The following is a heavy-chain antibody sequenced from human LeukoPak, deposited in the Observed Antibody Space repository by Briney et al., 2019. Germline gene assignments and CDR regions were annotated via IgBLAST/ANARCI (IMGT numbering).Heavy chain of an antibody. CDR2: IYYTGTT. J-gene: IGHJ4*02. CDR3: ARVFIGPAYYFDY. V-gene: IGHV4-59*02. Sequence: PSETLSLTCTVSGGSVSDYYWSWIRQSPGKGLEWIGYIYYTGTTSYNPSLRSRVTMSADTSKNQFSLKLSSVTAADTAVYYCARVFIGPAYYFDYWGQGTLVTVSS. CDR1: GGSVSDYY.